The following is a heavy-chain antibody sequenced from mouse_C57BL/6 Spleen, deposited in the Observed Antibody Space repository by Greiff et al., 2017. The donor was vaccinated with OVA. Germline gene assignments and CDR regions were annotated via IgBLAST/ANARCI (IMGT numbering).Heavy chain of an antibody. Sequence: ESGPGLVKPSQSLSLTCSVTGYSITSGYYWNWIRQFPGNKLEWMGYISYDGSNNYNPSLKNRISITRDTSKNQFFLKLNSVTTEDTATYYCASSYYGSSYGYFDVWGTGTTVTVSS. CDR3: ASSYYGSSYGYFDV. D-gene: IGHD1-1*01. CDR1: GYSITSGYY. V-gene: IGHV3-6*01. J-gene: IGHJ1*03. CDR2: ISYDGSN.